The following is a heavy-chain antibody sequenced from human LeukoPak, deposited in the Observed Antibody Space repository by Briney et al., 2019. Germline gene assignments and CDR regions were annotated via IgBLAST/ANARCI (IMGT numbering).Heavy chain of an antibody. D-gene: IGHD6-19*01. V-gene: IGHV4-39*07. CDR2: IYYSGST. J-gene: IGHJ3*02. Sequence: PSETLSLTCTVSGGSISSSSYYWGWIRQPPGKGLEWIGSIYYSGSTHYNPSLKSRVTISVDTSKNQFSLKLSSVTAADTAVYYCASELAVEDAFDIWGQGTMVTVSS. CDR1: GGSISSSSYY. CDR3: ASELAVEDAFDI.